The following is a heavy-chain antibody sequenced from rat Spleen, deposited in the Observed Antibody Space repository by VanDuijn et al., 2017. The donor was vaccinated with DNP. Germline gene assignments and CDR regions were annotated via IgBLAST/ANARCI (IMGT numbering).Heavy chain of an antibody. CDR2: ISPSGGST. CDR3: ATALGDY. D-gene: IGHD5-1*01. V-gene: IGHV5S23*01. CDR1: GFTFSDYN. Sequence: EVQLVESGGGLVQPGNSLKLSCAASGFTFSDYNMAWVRQAPKKGLEWVASISPSGGSTYYRDSVKGRFTISRDNAKSTLYLQMDSLRSEDTATYYCATALGDYWGQGVMVTVSS. J-gene: IGHJ2*01.